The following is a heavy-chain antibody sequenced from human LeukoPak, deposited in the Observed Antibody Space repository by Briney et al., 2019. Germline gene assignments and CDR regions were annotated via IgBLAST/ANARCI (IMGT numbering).Heavy chain of an antibody. CDR1: GGSISSSSYY. V-gene: IGHV4-39*01. D-gene: IGHD3-22*01. Sequence: SETPSLTCTVSGGSISSSSYYWGWIRQPPGKGLEWIGSIYYSGSTYCNPSLKSRVTISVDTSKNQFSLKLSSVTAADTAVYYCARQVRDSSPGLYFDYWGQGTLVTVSS. CDR2: IYYSGST. J-gene: IGHJ4*02. CDR3: ARQVRDSSPGLYFDY.